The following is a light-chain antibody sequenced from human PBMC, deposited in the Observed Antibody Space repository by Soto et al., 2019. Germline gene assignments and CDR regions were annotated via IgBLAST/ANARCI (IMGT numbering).Light chain of an antibody. J-gene: IGLJ1*01. Sequence: QSVLQQPPSVSGAPGQRVTLSCTGRSSKIGSGYYVHWYQQLPGTAPQLLISGNSNRPSGVPDRFSGSKSGTAASLAITGLKAEAVADYYFQSYDSRRSGYVFGTGTKLPVL. V-gene: IGLV1-40*01. CDR1: SSKIGSGYY. CDR2: GNS. CDR3: QSYDSRRSGYV.